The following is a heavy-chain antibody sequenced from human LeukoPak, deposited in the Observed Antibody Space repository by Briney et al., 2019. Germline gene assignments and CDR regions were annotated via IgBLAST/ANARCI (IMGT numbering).Heavy chain of an antibody. CDR3: ARSRATVPAAIIPSYYYASSGYAYFDY. D-gene: IGHD3-22*01. V-gene: IGHV1-2*02. Sequence: ASVKVSCKASGYTFTGYYMHWVRQAPGQGLEWMGWINPNSGGRNYAQKFQGRVTMTRDTSISTAYMELSRLRSDDTAVYYCARSRATVPAAIIPSYYYASSGYAYFDYWGQGTLATVSS. J-gene: IGHJ4*02. CDR2: INPNSGGR. CDR1: GYTFTGYY.